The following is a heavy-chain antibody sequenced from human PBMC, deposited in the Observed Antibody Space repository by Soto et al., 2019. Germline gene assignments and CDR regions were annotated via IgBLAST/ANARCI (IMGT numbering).Heavy chain of an antibody. CDR1: GGSFSGYY. V-gene: IGHV4-34*01. CDR2: INHSGST. Sequence: SETLSLTCAVYGGSFSGYYWSWIRQPPGKGLEWIGEINHSGSTNYNPSLKSRVTISVDTSKNQFSLKLSPVTAADTAVYYCARARRYFDYWGQGTLVTVSS. J-gene: IGHJ4*02. CDR3: ARARRYFDY.